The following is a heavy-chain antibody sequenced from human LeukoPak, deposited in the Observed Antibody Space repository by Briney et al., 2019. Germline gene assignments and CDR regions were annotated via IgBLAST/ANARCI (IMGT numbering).Heavy chain of an antibody. CDR2: INSDGSWT. D-gene: IGHD2/OR15-2a*01. Sequence: GGSLRLSCAASGNYWMHWVRQAPGKGLVWVSHINSDGSWTSYADSVKGRFTISKDNAKNTVYLQMNSLGAEDTAVYYCVNFYETYWGRGTLVTVSS. J-gene: IGHJ4*02. CDR1: GNYW. V-gene: IGHV3-74*01. CDR3: VNFYETY.